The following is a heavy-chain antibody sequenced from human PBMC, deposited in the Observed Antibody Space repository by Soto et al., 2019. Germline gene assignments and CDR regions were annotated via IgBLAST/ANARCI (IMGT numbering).Heavy chain of an antibody. Sequence: VGSLRLSCAASGFTFSSYSMNWVRQAPGKGLEWVSYISSSSSTIYYADSVKGRFTISRDNAKNSLYLQTNSLRAEDTAVYYCARDLLTWQNDYYYYSGMDVWGQGTTVTVSS. D-gene: IGHD1-1*01. CDR3: ARDLLTWQNDYYYYSGMDV. J-gene: IGHJ6*02. CDR2: ISSSSSTI. V-gene: IGHV3-48*01. CDR1: GFTFSSYS.